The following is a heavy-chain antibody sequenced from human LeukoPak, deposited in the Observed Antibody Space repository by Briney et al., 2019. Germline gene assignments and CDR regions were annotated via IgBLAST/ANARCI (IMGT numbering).Heavy chain of an antibody. CDR3: ARAVRGTASGYYFDY. Sequence: ASVKVSCKASGYTFTGYYIHWVRQAPGQGLEWMGWINPNSGGTNSAQKFQGRVTMTRDTSISTAYMELSTLRSDDTAVYDCARAVRGTASGYYFDYWGQGTLVTVSS. J-gene: IGHJ4*02. CDR1: GYTFTGYY. V-gene: IGHV1-2*02. D-gene: IGHD3-10*02. CDR2: INPNSGGT.